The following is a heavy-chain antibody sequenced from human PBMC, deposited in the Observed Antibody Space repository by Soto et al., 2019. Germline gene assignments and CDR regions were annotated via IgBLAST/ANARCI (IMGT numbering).Heavy chain of an antibody. Sequence: QVQLVQSGGEVKRPGASVKVSCTTSCYTFSNYGITWVRQAPGQPLEWLGWISLYSDGTNYAQKFQGRVSMTTDTSTTTAYMELRSLRSDDTAVYYGARVVPGAEAWFGPWGQGTLVTVSS. CDR1: CYTFSNYG. J-gene: IGHJ5*02. CDR3: ARVVPGAEAWFGP. D-gene: IGHD2-2*01. V-gene: IGHV1-18*01. CDR2: ISLYSDGT.